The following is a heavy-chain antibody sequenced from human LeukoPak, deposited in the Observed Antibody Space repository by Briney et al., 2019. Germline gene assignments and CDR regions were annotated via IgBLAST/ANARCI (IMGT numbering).Heavy chain of an antibody. CDR2: IYTSGST. Sequence: PSQTLSLTCTVSGGSISSGSYYWSWIRQPAGKGLEWIGRIYTSGSTNYNPSLKSRVTISVDTSKNQFSLKLSSATAADTAVYYCARVGDDYGDYGGGNDAFDIWGQGTMDTVSS. V-gene: IGHV4-61*02. D-gene: IGHD4-17*01. J-gene: IGHJ3*02. CDR1: GGSISSGSYY. CDR3: ARVGDDYGDYGGGNDAFDI.